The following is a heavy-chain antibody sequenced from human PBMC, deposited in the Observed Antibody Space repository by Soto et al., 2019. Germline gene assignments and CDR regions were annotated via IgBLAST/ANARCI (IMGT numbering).Heavy chain of an antibody. Sequence: SETPSLTCSVSGASISNNLWSWIRQSPRRGLEWIGYIFYSGSTKYNPSLSSRVTVSVDTSMNQFSLKLDSVTPADTAVYYCARDLPSNNGWESGMFDFWGQGIQVTVSS. D-gene: IGHD4-4*01. CDR2: IFYSGST. CDR1: GASISNNL. J-gene: IGHJ4*02. CDR3: ARDLPSNNGWESGMFDF. V-gene: IGHV4-59*01.